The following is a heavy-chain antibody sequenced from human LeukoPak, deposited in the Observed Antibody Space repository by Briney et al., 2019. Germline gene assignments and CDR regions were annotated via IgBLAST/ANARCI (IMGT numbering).Heavy chain of an antibody. D-gene: IGHD2-2*01. V-gene: IGHV4-38-2*01. J-gene: IGHJ5*02. CDR3: ARRLHGIVVVPADP. CDR2: IYHSGST. Sequence: KPSETLSLTCAVSGYSISSGYYWGWIRQPPGKGLEWIGSIYHSGSTYYNPSLKSRVTISVDTSKNQLSLKLSSVTAADTAVYYCARRLHGIVVVPADPWGQGTLVTVSS. CDR1: GYSISSGYY.